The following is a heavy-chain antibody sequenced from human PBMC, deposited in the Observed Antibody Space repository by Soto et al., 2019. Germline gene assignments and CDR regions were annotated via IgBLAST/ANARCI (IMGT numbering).Heavy chain of an antibody. V-gene: IGHV4-4*09. CDR2: TFSRGSA. CDR1: GYSIGNSH. CDR3: ARHHPRTLAALAIPLHV. Sequence: SETLSLTCPVSGYSIGNSHWSWLRQPQGKGLEGIGLTFSRGSATYNPSLTIRVTISVDPSKNQLSLKRTSVTAAATAVYFCARHHPRTLAALAIPLHVWGKGTMVTVS. J-gene: IGHJ6*03. D-gene: IGHD1-26*01.